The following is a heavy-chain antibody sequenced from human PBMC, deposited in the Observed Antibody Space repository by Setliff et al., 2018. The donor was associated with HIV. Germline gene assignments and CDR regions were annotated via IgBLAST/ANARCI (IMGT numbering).Heavy chain of an antibody. CDR1: GDSVSSRSYY. CDR2: VSSRGDT. V-gene: IGHV4-61*02. J-gene: IGHJ6*02. D-gene: IGHD3-3*02. Sequence: SETLSLTCTVSGDSVSSRSYYWSWIRQPAGKGLEWIGRVSSRGDTNYNPSLKSRVTMSVDTSKNQFSLKLTSVTASDTAVYYCARAAAGNTGPFDLWGQGSTVTVSS. CDR3: ARAAAGNTGPFDL.